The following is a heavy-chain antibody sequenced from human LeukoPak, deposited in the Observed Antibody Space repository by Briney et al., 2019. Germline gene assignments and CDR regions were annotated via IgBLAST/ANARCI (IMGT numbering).Heavy chain of an antibody. CDR3: TRGDGSGSY. CDR1: GFTFCDYA. Sequence: GRSLRLSCTASGFTFCDYAMSWVRQAPGKGLDWIGFIRSKTSGGTTEYAASVKGRFTILRDDSKSIAYLQINSLKTEDTAVYYCTRGDGSGSYWGQGTLVTVSS. D-gene: IGHD1-26*01. CDR2: IRSKTSGGTT. J-gene: IGHJ4*02. V-gene: IGHV3-49*04.